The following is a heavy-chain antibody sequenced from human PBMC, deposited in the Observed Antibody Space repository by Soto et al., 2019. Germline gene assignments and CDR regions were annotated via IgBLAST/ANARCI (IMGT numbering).Heavy chain of an antibody. CDR2: INANSGGT. CDR1: GYTFTGYY. D-gene: IGHD5-12*01. V-gene: IGHV1-2*04. CDR3: ARSSYHVWLPPEGHFDY. J-gene: IGHJ4*02. Sequence: GASVKVSCKTSGYTFTGYYIHWVRQAPGQGLEWMGWINANSGGTKYEQKFQDWVTMTRDTSISTAYMELNRLRSDDTAVYYCARSSYHVWLPPEGHFDYWGQGTLVTVSS.